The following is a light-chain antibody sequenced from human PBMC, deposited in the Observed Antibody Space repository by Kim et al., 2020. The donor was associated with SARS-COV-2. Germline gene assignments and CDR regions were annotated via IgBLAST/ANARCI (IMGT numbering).Light chain of an antibody. CDR1: QSISNY. J-gene: IGKJ4*01. CDR2: AAS. V-gene: IGKV1-39*01. Sequence: DIQMTQSPSSLSASVGDRVTITCRASQSISNYLNWYQQKPGKAPNLLIYAASTLQSGVPSRFSGSGSGADFTLTISSLQPEDFATYYCQQSYSTPRTFGGGTKVEI. CDR3: QQSYSTPRT.